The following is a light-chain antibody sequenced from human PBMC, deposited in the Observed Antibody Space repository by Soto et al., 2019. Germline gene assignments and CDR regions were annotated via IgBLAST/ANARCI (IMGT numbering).Light chain of an antibody. J-gene: IGKJ1*01. V-gene: IGKV1-5*03. Sequence: DIHMTQSPSSLSVSVGDRVTITCRASQSISSWLAWYQQKPGKAPKLLIYKASSLESGVPSRFSGSGFGTEFTLTISSLQPDDFATYYCQQYNTYWTFGQGTKVDI. CDR3: QQYNTYWT. CDR1: QSISSW. CDR2: KAS.